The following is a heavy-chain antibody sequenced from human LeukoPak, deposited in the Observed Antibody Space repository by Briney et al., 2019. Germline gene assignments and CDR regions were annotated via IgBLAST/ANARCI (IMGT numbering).Heavy chain of an antibody. V-gene: IGHV1-46*01. CDR3: ARDEGSAAAGTWGFDP. CDR2: INPSGGST. CDR1: GYTFTSYY. Sequence: ASVKVSCKASGYTFTSYYMHWVRQAPGQGLEWMGIINPSGGSTSYAQKFQGRVTMTRDMSTSTVYMELSSLRSEDTAVYYCARDEGSAAAGTWGFDPWGQGTLVTVSS. J-gene: IGHJ5*02. D-gene: IGHD6-13*01.